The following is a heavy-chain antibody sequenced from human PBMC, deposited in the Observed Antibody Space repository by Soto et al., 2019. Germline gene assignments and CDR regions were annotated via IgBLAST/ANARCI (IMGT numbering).Heavy chain of an antibody. Sequence: SETLSLTCTVSGGSISSGGYYWSWIRQHPGKGLEWIGYIYYSGSTYYNPSLKSRVTISVDTSKNQFSLKLGSVTAADTAVYYCARADSYYGSGGYPITKSYYFDYWGQGTLVTVSS. CDR1: GGSISSGGYY. D-gene: IGHD3-10*01. J-gene: IGHJ4*02. CDR2: IYYSGST. CDR3: ARADSYYGSGGYPITKSYYFDY. V-gene: IGHV4-31*03.